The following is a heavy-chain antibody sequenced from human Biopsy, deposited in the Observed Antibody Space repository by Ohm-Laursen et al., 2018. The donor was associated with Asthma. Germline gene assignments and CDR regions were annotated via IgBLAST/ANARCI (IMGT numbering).Heavy chain of an antibody. CDR2: IMTVFGTT. CDR1: GGTFSNFA. CDR3: ARCQVGYSSGWSLLLKKIYYSGMDV. D-gene: IGHD6-19*01. J-gene: IGHJ6*02. V-gene: IGHV1-69*13. Sequence: SVKVSCKTPGGTFSNFAISWVQQAPGQGLEWLGGIMTVFGTTNYAQKFQGRVTITADESTSTAYMEVTSLRSEDTAIYYCARCQVGYSSGWSLLLKKIYYSGMDVWGQGTAVIVSS.